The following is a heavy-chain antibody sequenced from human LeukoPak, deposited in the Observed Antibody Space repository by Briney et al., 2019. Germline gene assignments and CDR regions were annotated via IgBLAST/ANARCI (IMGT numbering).Heavy chain of an antibody. CDR3: AQGHLWFGELLEGY. V-gene: IGHV3-74*01. Sequence: GGSLRLSCAASGFTFRDYWIHWVRQAPGKGLAWVGRIDNDGSDTIYADSVKGRFTVSRDNAKNTLYLQMNSLRAEDTAVYYCAQGHLWFGELLEGYWGQGTLVTVSS. CDR2: IDNDGSDT. D-gene: IGHD3-10*01. CDR1: GFTFRDYW. J-gene: IGHJ4*02.